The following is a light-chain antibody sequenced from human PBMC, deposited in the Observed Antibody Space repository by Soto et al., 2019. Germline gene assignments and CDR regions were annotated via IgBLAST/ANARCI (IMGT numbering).Light chain of an antibody. J-gene: IGKJ3*01. V-gene: IGKV1-5*01. Sequence: DIQMTQSPSTLSASVGDRVTITCRASQSISSWLAWYQQKPGKAPKLLIYDASSLESGVPSRFSGSGSGTEFTLTISSLQPDDFATYYCQQANSFPLTFGPGSKVDIQ. CDR1: QSISSW. CDR2: DAS. CDR3: QQANSFPLT.